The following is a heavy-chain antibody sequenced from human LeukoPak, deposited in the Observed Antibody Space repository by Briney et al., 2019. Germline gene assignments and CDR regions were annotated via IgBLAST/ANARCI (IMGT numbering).Heavy chain of an antibody. V-gene: IGHV3-33*01. CDR3: ARGGTRGYSPVDY. CDR1: GFTFSSYG. J-gene: IGHJ4*02. CDR2: IWYDGTNK. Sequence: GGSLRLSCVASGFTFSSYGMHWVRQAPGKGLEWVAVIWYDGTNKYYADSVKGRFTISRDSSRNTLYLQMNSLRAEDTAVYYCARGGTRGYSPVDYWGQGILVTVSS. D-gene: IGHD5-18*01.